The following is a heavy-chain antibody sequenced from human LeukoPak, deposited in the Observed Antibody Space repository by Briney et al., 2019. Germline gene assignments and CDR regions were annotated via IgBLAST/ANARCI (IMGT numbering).Heavy chain of an antibody. CDR1: GGSISSGSYY. Sequence: PSETLSLTCTVSGGSISSGSYYGSWIRQPAGTGLEWIGRIYTSGSTNYNPSPKSRVTISVDTSKNQFSLKLSSVTAADTAVYYCASMTYYYDSSGYYYEGNFDYWGQGTLVTVSS. V-gene: IGHV4-61*02. D-gene: IGHD3-22*01. CDR3: ASMTYYYDSSGYYYEGNFDY. J-gene: IGHJ4*02. CDR2: IYTSGST.